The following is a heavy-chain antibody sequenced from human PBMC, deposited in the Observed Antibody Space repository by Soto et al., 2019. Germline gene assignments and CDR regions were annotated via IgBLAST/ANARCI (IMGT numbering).Heavy chain of an antibody. V-gene: IGHV1-8*01. CDR1: GYTFTSYD. CDR2: MNPNSGNT. J-gene: IGHJ5*02. CDR3: ARGFSSTNLNWFGP. D-gene: IGHD2-2*01. Sequence: QVQQVQSGAEVKKPGASVKVSCKTSGYTFTSYDINWVRQASGQGLEWMGWMNPNSGNTGYAQKFQGRVTMTRNTSINTAYMDLNSLRSEDTAVYYCARGFSSTNLNWFGPWGLGTLVTVSS.